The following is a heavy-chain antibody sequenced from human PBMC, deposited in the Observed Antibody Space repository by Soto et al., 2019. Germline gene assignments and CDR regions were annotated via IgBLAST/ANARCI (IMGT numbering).Heavy chain of an antibody. V-gene: IGHV6-1*01. J-gene: IGHJ6*02. Sequence: SQTLSLTCVISGDSVSINSAAWNWIRQSPSRGLEWLGRTYYRSKWYNDYAVSVKSRITINPDTSKNQFSLQLNSVTPEDTAVYYCARRQWEPDPTSKDYYYGMDVWGQGTTVTVSS. CDR1: GDSVSINSAA. CDR2: TYYRSKWYN. CDR3: ARRQWEPDPTSKDYYYGMDV. D-gene: IGHD1-26*01.